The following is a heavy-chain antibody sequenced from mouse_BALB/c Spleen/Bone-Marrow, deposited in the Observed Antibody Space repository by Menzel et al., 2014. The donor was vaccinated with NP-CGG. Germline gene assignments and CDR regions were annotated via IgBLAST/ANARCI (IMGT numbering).Heavy chain of an antibody. V-gene: IGHV1S81*02. D-gene: IGHD1-1*01. CDR1: GYSFTNYY. CDR2: INPSNGGT. CDR3: TRSNYGYWYCDV. Sequence: VQLQQSGAELVKPGASVKLSCKASGYSFTNYYMYWVKRRSGQGLEWIGEINPSNGGTNFNEKFKNKATLTVDKSSSTAYMQLSSLTSEDSAAYYCTRSNYGYWYCDVWGAGTTVTVSS. J-gene: IGHJ1*01.